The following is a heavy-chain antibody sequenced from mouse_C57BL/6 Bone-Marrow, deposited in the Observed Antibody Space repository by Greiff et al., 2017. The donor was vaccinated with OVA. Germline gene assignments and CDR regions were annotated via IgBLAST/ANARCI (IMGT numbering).Heavy chain of an antibody. V-gene: IGHV2-4*01. CDR3: ATPFITTVVGARDY. Sequence: QVQLQQSGPGLVQPSQRLSITCTVSGFSLTSYGVHWVRQPPGKGLEWLGVIWSGGSTDYNAAFISRLSISKEHSKSQVFFKMNSLQADDTAIYYCATPFITTVVGARDYWGQGTSVTVSS. J-gene: IGHJ4*01. CDR1: GFSLTSYG. D-gene: IGHD1-1*01. CDR2: IWSGGST.